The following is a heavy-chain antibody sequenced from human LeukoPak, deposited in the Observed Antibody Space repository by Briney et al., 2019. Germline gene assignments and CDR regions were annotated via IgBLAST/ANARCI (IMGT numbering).Heavy chain of an antibody. CDR2: ISNSGDYI. D-gene: IGHD6-13*01. V-gene: IGHV3-21*01. Sequence: PGGSLRLSCTVSGFTFSSFTMNWVRQGPGKGLEWVASISNSGDYISYADSLKGRFTISRDNAKNSLFLQMSSLRAEDTAVYYCAREGPTTAVGSGAPDIWGLGTMVTVSS. J-gene: IGHJ3*02. CDR3: AREGPTTAVGSGAPDI. CDR1: GFTFSSFT.